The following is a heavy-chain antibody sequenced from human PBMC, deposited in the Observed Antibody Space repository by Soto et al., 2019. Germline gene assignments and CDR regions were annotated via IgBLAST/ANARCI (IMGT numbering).Heavy chain of an antibody. CDR3: ARDVPPYKPGYYYYGMDV. Sequence: ASVKVSCKASGYTFTGYYMHWVRQAPGQGLEWMGWINPSGDSTTYAQKFQGRVTMTRDTSTSTVYMELSSLRSEDTAVYYCARDVPPYKPGYYYYGMDVWGQGTTVTVSS. D-gene: IGHD1-1*01. J-gene: IGHJ6*02. V-gene: IGHV1-46*01. CDR2: INPSGDST. CDR1: GYTFTGYY.